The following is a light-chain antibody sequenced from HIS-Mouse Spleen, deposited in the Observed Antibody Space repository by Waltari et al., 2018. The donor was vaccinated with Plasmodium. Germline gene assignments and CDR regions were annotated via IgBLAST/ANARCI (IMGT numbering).Light chain of an antibody. CDR2: GAS. CDR3: QQYGSSGT. V-gene: IGKV3-20*01. Sequence: EIVLTQSPGTLSLSPGERATLSCRASQSVSSSYLAWYQQKPGQAPRLLIYGASSRATGSPDRVSGSGSVTDFTLTISRLEPEDFAVYYCQQYGSSGTFGQGTKVEIK. J-gene: IGKJ1*01. CDR1: QSVSSSY.